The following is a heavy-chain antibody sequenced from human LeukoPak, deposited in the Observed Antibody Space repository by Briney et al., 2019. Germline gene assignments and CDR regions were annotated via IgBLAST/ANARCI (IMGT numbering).Heavy chain of an antibody. V-gene: IGHV3-23*01. J-gene: IGHJ4*02. CDR1: GFTFSSYA. Sequence: PGGSLRLSCAASGFTFSSYAMSWVRQAPGKGLEWVSAISGSGGSTYYADSVKGRFTISRDNSKNTLYLQMNSLRAEDTAVYYCAKGPLNYDSSGYYYYFDYWGQGTLVTVSS. CDR3: AKGPLNYDSSGYYYYFDY. CDR2: ISGSGGST. D-gene: IGHD3-22*01.